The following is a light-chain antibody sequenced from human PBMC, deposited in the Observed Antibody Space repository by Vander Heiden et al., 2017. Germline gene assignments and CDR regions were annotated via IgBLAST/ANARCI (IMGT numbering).Light chain of an antibody. CDR3: QQYGSSPFT. V-gene: IGKV3-20*01. CDR1: QSVNNNY. CDR2: GAS. Sequence: EILLTQSPGTLSLSPGESATLSYRASQSVNNNYLAWYQQKPGQAPRVLIYGASSRATGIPVRFSGSGSGTDLTLTISRLEPEDFAVYSCQQYGSSPFTFGQGTKLEIK. J-gene: IGKJ2*01.